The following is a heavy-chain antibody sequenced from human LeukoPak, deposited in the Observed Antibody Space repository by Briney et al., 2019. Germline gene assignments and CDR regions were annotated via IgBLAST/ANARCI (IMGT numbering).Heavy chain of an antibody. V-gene: IGHV1-2*02. CDR3: ARAAIAVAGDYHYHYIDV. CDR2: ISPNGGDT. J-gene: IGHJ6*03. Sequence: ASVKVSCKASGYTFTSHYMHWVRQAPGQGLEWMGWISPNGGDTDYAQRFQGRVTMPRDTSISTAYMELSRLRSDDTAMYYCARAAIAVAGDYHYHYIDVWGKGTTVTVSS. D-gene: IGHD6-19*01. CDR1: GYTFTSHY.